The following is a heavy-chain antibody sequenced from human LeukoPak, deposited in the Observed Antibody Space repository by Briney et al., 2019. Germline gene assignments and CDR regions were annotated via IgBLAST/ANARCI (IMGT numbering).Heavy chain of an antibody. V-gene: IGHV4-59*12. J-gene: IGHJ3*02. Sequence: PSQTLSLTCTVSGGSISSYYWSWIRQPPGKGLEWIGYIYYSGSTNYNPSLKSRVTISVDTSKNQFSLKLSSVTAADTAVYYCARDGPITMIVVVRGAFDIWGQGTMVTVSS. CDR1: GGSISSYY. D-gene: IGHD3-22*01. CDR3: ARDGPITMIVVVRGAFDI. CDR2: IYYSGST.